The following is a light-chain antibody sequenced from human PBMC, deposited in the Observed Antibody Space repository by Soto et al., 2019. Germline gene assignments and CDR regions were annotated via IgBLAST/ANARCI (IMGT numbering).Light chain of an antibody. Sequence: QTVVTQEPSLTVSPGGTVTLTCASSTGAVTSRSHPNWFQQKPGQPPRALIHNINNRHSWTPARFSGFLLGDKAALTLSSVQPEDEADYYCLLIYGAVGVFGGGTKLPVL. CDR1: TGAVTSRSH. V-gene: IGLV7-43*01. J-gene: IGLJ3*02. CDR3: LLIYGAVGV. CDR2: NIN.